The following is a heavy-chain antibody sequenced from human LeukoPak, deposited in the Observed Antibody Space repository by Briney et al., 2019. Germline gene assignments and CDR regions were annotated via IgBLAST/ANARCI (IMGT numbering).Heavy chain of an antibody. Sequence: SETLSLTCTVPGGSISSSSYYWVWIRQPPGKGLEWIGSIYYRGITYYNPSLKSRVTISVDTSKNQFSLKLSSVTAADTAVYYCARHAGYYGSGSLGLTYNWFDPWGQGTLVTVSS. J-gene: IGHJ5*02. CDR1: GGSISSSSYY. CDR3: ARHAGYYGSGSLGLTYNWFDP. CDR2: IYYRGIT. V-gene: IGHV4-39*01. D-gene: IGHD3-10*01.